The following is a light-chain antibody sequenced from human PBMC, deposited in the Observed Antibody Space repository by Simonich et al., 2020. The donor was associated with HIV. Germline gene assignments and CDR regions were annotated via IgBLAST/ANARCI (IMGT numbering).Light chain of an antibody. CDR2: DVS. J-gene: IGLJ2*01. CDR1: SSDVGGYIY. V-gene: IGLV2-14*01. CDR3: SSYTSSNTVI. Sequence: QSALTQPASVSGSPGQSITISCTGTSSDVGGYIYVSWYQPHPGKAPKLMIYDVSKRPSGVSNRFSGSKSGNTASLTISGLQAEDEADYYCSSYTSSNTVIFGGGTKLTVL.